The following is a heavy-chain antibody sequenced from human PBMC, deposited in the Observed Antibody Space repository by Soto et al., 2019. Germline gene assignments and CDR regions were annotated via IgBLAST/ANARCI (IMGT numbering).Heavy chain of an antibody. D-gene: IGHD5-18*01. J-gene: IGHJ6*02. CDR2: IYHSGST. CDR3: ARVSRGYSYGDYYYYGMDV. Sequence: PSETLSLTCAVSGGSISSGGYSWSWIRQPPGKGLEWIGYIYHSGSTYYNPSLKSRVTISVDRSKNQFSLKLSSVTAADTAVYYCARVSRGYSYGDYYYYGMDVWGQGTTVTV. CDR1: GGSISSGGYS. V-gene: IGHV4-30-2*01.